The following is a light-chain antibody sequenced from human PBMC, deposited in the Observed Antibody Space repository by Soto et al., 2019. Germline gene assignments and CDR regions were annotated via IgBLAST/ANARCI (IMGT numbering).Light chain of an antibody. CDR3: QQYGSSART. J-gene: IGKJ1*01. CDR1: QSVSSY. Sequence: EIVLTQSPATLSLSPGERATLSCRASQSVSSYLAWYQQKPGQAPRLLIYDASNRATGIPARFSVSGSGTDFTLTISRLEPEDFAVYYCQQYGSSARTFGQGTKVDIK. V-gene: IGKV3-20*01. CDR2: DAS.